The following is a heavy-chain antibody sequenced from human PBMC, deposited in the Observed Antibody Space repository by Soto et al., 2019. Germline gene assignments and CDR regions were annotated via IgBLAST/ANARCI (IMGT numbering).Heavy chain of an antibody. CDR3: ARDRSDYYGSGSYKEGFDY. CDR2: IIPIFGTA. Sequence: QVQLVQSGAEVKKPGSSVKVSCKASGGTFSSYAISWVRQAPGQGLEWMGGIIPIFGTANYAQKFQGRVTITTDESTSTAYVELSSLRSEDTAVYYCARDRSDYYGSGSYKEGFDYWGQGTLVTVSS. J-gene: IGHJ4*02. V-gene: IGHV1-69*01. D-gene: IGHD3-10*01. CDR1: GGTFSSYA.